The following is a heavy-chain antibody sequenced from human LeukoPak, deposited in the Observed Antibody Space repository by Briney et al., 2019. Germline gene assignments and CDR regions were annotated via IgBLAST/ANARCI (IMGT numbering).Heavy chain of an antibody. CDR2: ISSGSDCT. CDR1: GFTVSSNY. D-gene: IGHD3-10*01. J-gene: IGHJ2*01. Sequence: PGGSLRLSCAASGFTVSSNYMSWVRQAPWKGPEWVSSISSGSDCTFYADSVKGRFTISRDNSKNTLYLQMNSLRAGDTAIYYCAKIGVIGNWYYDVWGRGTLVTVSS. CDR3: AKIGVIGNWYYDV. V-gene: IGHV3-53*05.